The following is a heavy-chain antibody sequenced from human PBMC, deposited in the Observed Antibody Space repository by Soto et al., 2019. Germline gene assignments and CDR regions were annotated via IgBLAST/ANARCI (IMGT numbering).Heavy chain of an antibody. Sequence: SETLSLTCAVSGGSISSSNWWSWVRQPPGKGLEWGGDIYHSGSTNYNPSLKSRVTISVDKSNNQFSLKLSSVTAADTAVYYSARYLVGAWSGSGMDVWGQGTTVTAPS. D-gene: IGHD3-3*01. J-gene: IGHJ6*02. CDR1: GGSISSSNW. V-gene: IGHV4-4*02. CDR3: ARYLVGAWSGSGMDV. CDR2: IYHSGST.